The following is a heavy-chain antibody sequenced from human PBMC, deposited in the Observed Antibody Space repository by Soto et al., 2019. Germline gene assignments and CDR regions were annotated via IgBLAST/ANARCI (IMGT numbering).Heavy chain of an antibody. CDR2: IFSNDEK. D-gene: IGHD3-22*01. J-gene: IGHJ6*02. Sequence: DLEWLAHIFSNDEKSYSTSLKSRLTISKDTSKSQVVLTMTNMDPVDTATYYCARILYYYDTNYYYGMDVWGQGTTVTVSS. CDR3: ARILYYYDTNYYYGMDV. V-gene: IGHV2-26*01.